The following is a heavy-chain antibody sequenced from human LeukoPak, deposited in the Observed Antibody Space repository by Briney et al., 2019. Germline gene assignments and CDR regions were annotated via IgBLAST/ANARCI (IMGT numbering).Heavy chain of an antibody. D-gene: IGHD4-17*01. CDR2: INHSGST. CDR1: GGSFSGYY. J-gene: IGHJ4*02. CDR3: ARFKHGDYFFDY. V-gene: IGHV4-34*01. Sequence: SETLSLTCAVYGGSFSGYYWSWVRQPPGKGLEWIGEINHSGSTNYNPSLKSRVTISVDTSKNQFSLKLSSVTAADTAVYYCARFKHGDYFFDYWGQGTLVTVSS.